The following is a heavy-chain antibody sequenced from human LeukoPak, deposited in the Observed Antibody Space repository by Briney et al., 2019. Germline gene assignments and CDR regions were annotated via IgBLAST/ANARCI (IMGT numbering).Heavy chain of an antibody. CDR2: IYHSGKS. CDR3: ARTKPSYGDYDY. CDR1: GYSISSGYY. J-gene: IGHJ4*02. V-gene: IGHV4-38-2*02. Sequence: SETLSLTCSVSGYSISSGYYWDWIRQPPGKGLEWIASIYHSGKSYYNPSLESRVTISVDTSKNQISLKLSSVTAADTAVYYCARTKPSYGDYDYWGQGTLVTVSS. D-gene: IGHD4-17*01.